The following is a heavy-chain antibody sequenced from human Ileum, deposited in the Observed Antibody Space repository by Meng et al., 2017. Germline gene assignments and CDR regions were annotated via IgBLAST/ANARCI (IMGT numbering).Heavy chain of an antibody. Sequence: ASVKVSCKASGYTFSDYYIQWMRQAPGQGLEWLGRIRPKSGVTNFAQRFQGRFTMTIDKSITTAYMELSAQTSDDTAVYYCARNNRDYWGQGTVVTVSS. D-gene: IGHD1-14*01. V-gene: IGHV1-2*06. J-gene: IGHJ4*02. CDR3: ARNNRDY. CDR1: GYTFSDYY. CDR2: IRPKSGVT.